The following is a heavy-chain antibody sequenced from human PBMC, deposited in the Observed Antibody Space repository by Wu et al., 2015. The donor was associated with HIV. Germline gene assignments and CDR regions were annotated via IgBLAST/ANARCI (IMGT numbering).Heavy chain of an antibody. CDR2: MNPNSGSA. CDR1: EYTFTSYD. Sequence: QVQLVQSGAEVKKTGASVKVSCKASEYTFTSYDINWVRQATGQGLEWMGWMNPNSGSAGYAQKFQGRVTMTRNTSISTAYMELSSLRSEDTAVYYCARAGRAGNYYYYYMDVWGKGTTVTVSS. J-gene: IGHJ6*03. CDR3: ARAGRAGNYYYYYMDV. D-gene: IGHD6-19*01. V-gene: IGHV1-8*01.